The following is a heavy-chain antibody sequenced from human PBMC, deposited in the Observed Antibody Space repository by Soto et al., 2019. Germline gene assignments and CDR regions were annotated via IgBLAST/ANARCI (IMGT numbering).Heavy chain of an antibody. V-gene: IGHV4-59*01. CDR2: IYYSGST. J-gene: IGHJ6*03. CDR3: ARVEGGYYYYYMDV. Sequence: SETLSQTCTISGGSLSSYPGSWIRPPPGQGLDCIGYIYYSGSTNSNPSLKSRVTISVDTSKHQLSLKLSSVTAADTAVYYCARVEGGYYYYYMDVGGKGTTVTVSS. CDR1: GGSLSSYP. D-gene: IGHD1-1*01.